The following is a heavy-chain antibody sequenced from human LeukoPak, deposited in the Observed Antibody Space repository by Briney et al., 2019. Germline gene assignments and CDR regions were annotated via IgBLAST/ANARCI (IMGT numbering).Heavy chain of an antibody. J-gene: IGHJ4*02. Sequence: GGSLRLSCAASGFTFSNYGMIWVRQAPGKGLEWVSAISGSGGSTYYADSVKGRFTISRDNSRNTLYLQMNSLRAEDTAVYYCAKGPLLWNWGQGTLVTVSS. V-gene: IGHV3-23*01. D-gene: IGHD2/OR15-2a*01. CDR2: ISGSGGST. CDR1: GFTFSNYG. CDR3: AKGPLLWN.